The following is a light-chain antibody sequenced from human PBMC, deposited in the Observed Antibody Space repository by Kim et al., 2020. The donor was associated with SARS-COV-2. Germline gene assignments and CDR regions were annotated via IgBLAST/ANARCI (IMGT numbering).Light chain of an antibody. J-gene: IGLJ2*01. V-gene: IGLV1-44*01. Sequence: GPSITNPCSGSSSHIGSNTVNWYQQPPGTAPKLVIYSNNQRPSGVPDRFSGSKSGTSASLAISGLQSEDEADYYCAAWDDSLNGVVFGGGTQLTVL. CDR1: SSHIGSNT. CDR3: AAWDDSLNGVV. CDR2: SNN.